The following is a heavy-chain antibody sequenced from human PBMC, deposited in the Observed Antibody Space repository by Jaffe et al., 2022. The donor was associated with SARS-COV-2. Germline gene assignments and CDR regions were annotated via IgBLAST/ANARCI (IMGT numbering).Heavy chain of an antibody. V-gene: IGHV3-9*01. J-gene: IGHJ4*02. Sequence: EVQLVESGGGLVQPGRSLRLSCAASGFTFDDYAMHWVRQAPGKGLEWVSGISWNSGSIGYADSVKGRFTISRDNAKNSLYLQMNSLRAEDTALYYCAKGTPGIAAAGLDYWGQGTLVTVSS. CDR3: AKGTPGIAAAGLDY. CDR2: ISWNSGSI. CDR1: GFTFDDYA. D-gene: IGHD6-13*01.